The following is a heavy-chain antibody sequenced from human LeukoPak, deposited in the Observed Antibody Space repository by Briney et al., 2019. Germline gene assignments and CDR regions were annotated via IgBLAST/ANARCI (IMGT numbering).Heavy chain of an antibody. V-gene: IGHV4-39*01. J-gene: IGHJ5*02. CDR1: GGSFSGYY. D-gene: IGHD6-19*01. CDR3: ARHEHKAVAGDT. Sequence: SETLSLTCAVYGGSFSGYYWGWIRQPPGKGLEWVGSVYYSGKTFYSPSLESRVTISVDTSKNHFSLRLISVTAAGTAMYYCARHEHKAVAGDTWGQGTLVTVSS. CDR2: VYYSGKT.